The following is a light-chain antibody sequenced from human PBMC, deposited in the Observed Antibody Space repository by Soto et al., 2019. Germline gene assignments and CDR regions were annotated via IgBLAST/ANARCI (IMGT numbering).Light chain of an antibody. CDR2: KVY. CDR1: QSLVYSYGNTY. V-gene: IGKV2-30*01. J-gene: IGKJ1*01. Sequence: DVVMTQSPLSLPVTLGQPASISCRSSQSLVYSYGNTYLNWFQQRPGQSPRRLNYKVYNRDSGVPDRFRGAGSGKDFKLQTSRVEAEDVEVYYCMQDTPWCTSGRGTKLEIK. CDR3: MQDTPWCT.